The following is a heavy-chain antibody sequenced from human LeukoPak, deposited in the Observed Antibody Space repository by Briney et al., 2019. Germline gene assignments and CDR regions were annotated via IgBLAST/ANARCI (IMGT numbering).Heavy chain of an antibody. CDR3: ATDQSSSWYGGAFDI. CDR2: FDPEDGET. V-gene: IGHV1-24*01. J-gene: IGHJ3*02. D-gene: IGHD6-13*01. CDR1: GYTLTELS. Sequence: ASVKVSCKVSGYTLTELSMHWVRQAPGKGLEWMGGFDPEDGETIYAQKFQGRVTMTEDTSTDTAYMELSSLRSEDTAVYYCATDQSSSWYGGAFDIWGQGTMVTVSS.